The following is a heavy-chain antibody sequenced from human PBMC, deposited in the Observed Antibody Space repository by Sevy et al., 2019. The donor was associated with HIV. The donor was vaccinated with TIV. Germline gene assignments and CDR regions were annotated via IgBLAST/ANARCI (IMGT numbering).Heavy chain of an antibody. CDR2: IWYDGSNK. Sequence: GGYLRLSCAASGFTFSSYGMHCVRQAPGKGLEWVAVIWYDGSNKYYADSVKGRFTISRDNSKNTLYLQMNSLRAEHTAVYYCARPERAAHYDAFDIWGQGTSVTVSS. V-gene: IGHV3-33*01. CDR1: GFTFSSYG. D-gene: IGHD2-15*01. J-gene: IGHJ3*02. CDR3: ARPERAAHYDAFDI.